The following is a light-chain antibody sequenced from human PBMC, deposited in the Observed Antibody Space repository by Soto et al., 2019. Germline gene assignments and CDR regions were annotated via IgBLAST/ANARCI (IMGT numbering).Light chain of an antibody. V-gene: IGLV2-14*01. CDR1: RSDVGIYNY. Sequence: QSALTQPASVSWSPGQSITISCTGTRSDVGIYNYVSWYQQHPGKAPKLMIFEVTNRPSGVSNRFSGSKSGNTASLTISGLQAEDEADYYCSSYTSSTSVVFGGGTKLTVL. J-gene: IGLJ2*01. CDR2: EVT. CDR3: SSYTSSTSVV.